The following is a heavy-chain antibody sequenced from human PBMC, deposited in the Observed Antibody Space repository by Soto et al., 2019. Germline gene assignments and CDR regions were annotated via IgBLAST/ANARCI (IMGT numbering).Heavy chain of an antibody. CDR2: IYYSGST. D-gene: IGHD3-10*01. CDR3: ARLYYYGSGSSLFHYMDV. J-gene: IGHJ6*03. CDR1: GGSISSSSYY. Sequence: QLQLQESGPGLVKPSETLSLTCTVSGGSISSSSYYWGWIRQPPGKGLEWIGSIYYSGSTYYNPSLKSRVTISVDTSKNQFSLKLSSVTAADTAVYYCARLYYYGSGSSLFHYMDVWGKGTTVTVSS. V-gene: IGHV4-39*01.